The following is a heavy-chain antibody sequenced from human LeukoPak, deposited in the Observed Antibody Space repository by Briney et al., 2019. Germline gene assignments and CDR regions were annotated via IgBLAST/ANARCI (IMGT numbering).Heavy chain of an antibody. CDR3: AKQGKSVVRGVGY. CDR2: ISGSGSST. J-gene: IGHJ4*02. CDR1: GFAFGSEA. V-gene: IGHV3-23*01. Sequence: GGSLRLSCAVSGFAFGSEAMSWVRQSPARGLEWVSAISGSGSSTYYADSVKGRFTISRDNSKNTLHLQMNSLRVEDTAVYYCAKQGKSVVRGVGYWGQGTLVTVSS. D-gene: IGHD3-10*01.